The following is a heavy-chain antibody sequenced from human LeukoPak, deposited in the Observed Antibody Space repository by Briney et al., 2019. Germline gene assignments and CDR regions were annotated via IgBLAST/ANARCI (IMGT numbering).Heavy chain of an antibody. V-gene: IGHV4-59*01. CDR2: IYYSASP. J-gene: IGHJ2*01. D-gene: IGHD3-22*01. CDR3: ARVTYYYDTSGPNVYFDL. CDR1: GGSISSYY. Sequence: SETLSLTCTVSGGSISSYYWGWIRQSPGKGLECIGYIYYSASPYYNPSLKSRVTMSQDTSKNQFSLNLSSVTAADTAVYYCARVTYYYDTSGPNVYFDLWGRGTLVTVSS.